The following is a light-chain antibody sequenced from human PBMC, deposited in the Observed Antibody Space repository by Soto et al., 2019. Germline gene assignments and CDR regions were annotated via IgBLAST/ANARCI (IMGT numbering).Light chain of an antibody. CDR1: QSVSSN. CDR3: LHYNNWPLYT. CDR2: GAS. Sequence: EIVMTQSPATLSVSPGERATLSCRASQSVSSNLAWYQQKPGQAPRLLIYGASTRATGIPARFSGSGSGTEFTLTICSLQSEDVAVYYWLHYNNWPLYTFGQVTKLEIK. V-gene: IGKV3-15*01. J-gene: IGKJ2*01.